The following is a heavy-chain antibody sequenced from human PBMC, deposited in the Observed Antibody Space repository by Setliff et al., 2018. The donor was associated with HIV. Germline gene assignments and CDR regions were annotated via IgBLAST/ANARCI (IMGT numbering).Heavy chain of an antibody. Sequence: PGGSLRLSCAASGFSFSSYWMYWVRQAPGKGLVWVSRINSDGNTISYADSVKGRFTISRDNAKNTVYLEMNSLRAEDTAVYYCVRDSSGWYLDAFDIWGQGTMVTVSS. D-gene: IGHD6-19*01. J-gene: IGHJ3*02. CDR1: GFSFSSYW. CDR3: VRDSSGWYLDAFDI. V-gene: IGHV3-74*01. CDR2: INSDGNTI.